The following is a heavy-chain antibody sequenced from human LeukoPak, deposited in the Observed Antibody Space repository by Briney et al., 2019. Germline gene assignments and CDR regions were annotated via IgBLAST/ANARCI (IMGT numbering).Heavy chain of an antibody. D-gene: IGHD6-13*01. CDR3: ARVGYSSSWFPRAASGMDV. V-gene: IGHV4-34*01. Sequence: SETLSLTCAVYGGSFSDYFWNWIRQPPGKGLEWIGEINHGGGTRYNPSLKSRATISVDTSRKQFSLKLSSVTAADTAVYYCARVGYSSSWFPRAASGMDVWGQGTTVTVSS. CDR1: GGSFSDYF. CDR2: INHGGGT. J-gene: IGHJ6*02.